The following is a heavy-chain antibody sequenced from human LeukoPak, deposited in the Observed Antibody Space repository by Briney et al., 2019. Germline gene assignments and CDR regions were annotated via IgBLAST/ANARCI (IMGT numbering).Heavy chain of an antibody. D-gene: IGHD4-11*01. Sequence: SETLSLTCTVSGGSISRYYWSLIRQPPWKGLEWIGYIYYSGSTNYNPSLKSRVTISVDTSKNQFSLKLSPVTAADTAVYYCARGPPMTTVATYYYYYMDVWGKGTTVTVSS. CDR2: IYYSGST. CDR1: GGSISRYY. CDR3: ARGPPMTTVATYYYYYMDV. V-gene: IGHV4-59*01. J-gene: IGHJ6*03.